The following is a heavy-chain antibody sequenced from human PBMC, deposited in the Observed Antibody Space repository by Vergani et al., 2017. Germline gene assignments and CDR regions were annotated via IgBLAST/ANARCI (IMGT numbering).Heavy chain of an antibody. CDR2: ISSSSSYI. V-gene: IGHV3-21*01. CDR3: ASRYSSGWYEVPYYYHGMDV. CDR1: GFTFSSYS. D-gene: IGHD6-19*01. Sequence: EVQLVESGGGLVKPGGSLRLSCAASGFTFSSYSMNWVRQAPGKGLEWVSSISSSSSYIYYADSVKGRFTISRDNAKNSLYLQMNSLRAEDTAVYYCASRYSSGWYEVPYYYHGMDVWGQGTTVTVSS. J-gene: IGHJ6*02.